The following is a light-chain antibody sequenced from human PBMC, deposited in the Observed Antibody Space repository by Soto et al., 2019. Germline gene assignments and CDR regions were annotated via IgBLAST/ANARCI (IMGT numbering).Light chain of an antibody. CDR1: QSLRSN. CDR3: QQYSYWPRT. J-gene: IGKJ1*01. Sequence: IVMTQSPPTLSVSPGEEATLASRASQSLRSNLAWYQQKPGQAPRLLIYGASTRATGIPARFSGSGSGTEFTLTISSLQSEDFAVYYCQQYSYWPRTFGQGTKVDIK. V-gene: IGKV3-15*01. CDR2: GAS.